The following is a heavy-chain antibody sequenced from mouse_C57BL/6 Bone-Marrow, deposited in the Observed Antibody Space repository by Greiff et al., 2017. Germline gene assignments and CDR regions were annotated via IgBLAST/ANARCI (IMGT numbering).Heavy chain of an antibody. V-gene: IGHV1-74*01. D-gene: IGHD1-1*01. J-gene: IGHJ1*03. CDR3: AMGTTVVNPDDV. CDR2: IHPSDSDT. CDR1: GYTFTSYW. Sequence: QVQLQQPGAELVKPGASVKVSCKASGYTFTSYWMHWVKQRPGQGLEWIGRIHPSDSDTNYTQKLKGKATLTVDKSSSTAYMQLSSLTSEDSAVYYCAMGTTVVNPDDVGGRGTTVTVSA.